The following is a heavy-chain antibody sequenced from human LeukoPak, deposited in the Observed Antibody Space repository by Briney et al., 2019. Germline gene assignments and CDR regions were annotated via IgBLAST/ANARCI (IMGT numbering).Heavy chain of an antibody. J-gene: IGHJ6*03. D-gene: IGHD6-13*01. CDR3: ARGGYSSSWYPNDYYYYYYMDV. CDR1: GYTFTSYD. Sequence: ASVKVSCKASGYTFTSYDINWVRQATGQGFEWMGWMNPNSGNTGYAQKFQGRVTMTRNTSISTAYMELSSLRSEDTAVYYCARGGYSSSWYPNDYYYYYYMDVWGKGTTVTVSS. CDR2: MNPNSGNT. V-gene: IGHV1-8*01.